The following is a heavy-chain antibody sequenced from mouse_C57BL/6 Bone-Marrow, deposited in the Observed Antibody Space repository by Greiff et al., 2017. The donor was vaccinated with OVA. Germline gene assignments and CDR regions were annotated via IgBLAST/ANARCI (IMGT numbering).Heavy chain of an antibody. CDR1: GFTFSSYG. D-gene: IGHD1-1*01. CDR2: ISSGGSYT. J-gene: IGHJ3*01. V-gene: IGHV5-6*01. Sequence: EVHLVESGGDLVKPGGSLKLSCAASGFTFSSYGMSWVRQTPDKRLEWVATISSGGSYTYYPDSVKGRFTISRDNAKNTLYLQISSLKSEDTAMYYCARNLLLAYWGQGTLVTVSA. CDR3: ARNLLLAY.